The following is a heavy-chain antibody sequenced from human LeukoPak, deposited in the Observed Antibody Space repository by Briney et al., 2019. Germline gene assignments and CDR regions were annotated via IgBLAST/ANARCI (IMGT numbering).Heavy chain of an antibody. D-gene: IGHD1-20*01. Sequence: VASVKVSCKASGYTFTSYDINWVRQAPGQGLEWMGWMNPNSGNTGYAQKFQGRVTMTRNTSISTAYMELSSLRSEDTAVYYCASSDNWNDDLDAFDIWGQGTMVTVSS. CDR2: MNPNSGNT. J-gene: IGHJ3*02. V-gene: IGHV1-8*01. CDR1: GYTFTSYD. CDR3: ASSDNWNDDLDAFDI.